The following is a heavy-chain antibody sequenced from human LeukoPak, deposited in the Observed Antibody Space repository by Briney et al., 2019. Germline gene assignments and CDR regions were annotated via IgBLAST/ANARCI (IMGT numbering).Heavy chain of an antibody. D-gene: IGHD3-9*01. V-gene: IGHV3-23*01. CDR3: ARVLTGYGNWFDP. J-gene: IGHJ5*02. CDR2: ISGSGGST. Sequence: GGSLRLSCAASGFTFSSYAMSWVRQAPGKGLEWVSGISGSGGSTYYADSVKGRFTISRDNAKNTLYLQMNSLRAEDTAVYYCARVLTGYGNWFDPWGQGTLVTVSS. CDR1: GFTFSSYA.